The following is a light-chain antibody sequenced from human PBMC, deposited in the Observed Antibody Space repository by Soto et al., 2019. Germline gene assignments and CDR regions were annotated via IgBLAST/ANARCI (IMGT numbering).Light chain of an antibody. V-gene: IGKV1-5*03. CDR3: QQYNDYSWT. Sequence: IQMTQSPSTLSASVGDRVAITCRASQSIGIWLAWYQQKPGKATRFLIYKASSLESWVTSRFRGSGYGTEFTLTISSLQTDDFTTYYCQQYNDYSWTFGQGTKVEIK. CDR2: KAS. J-gene: IGKJ1*01. CDR1: QSIGIW.